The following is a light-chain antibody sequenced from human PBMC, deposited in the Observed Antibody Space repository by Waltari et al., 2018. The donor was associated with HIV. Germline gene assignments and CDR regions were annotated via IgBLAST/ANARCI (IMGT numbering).Light chain of an antibody. V-gene: IGLV2-14*01. J-gene: IGLJ2*01. CDR3: SSFITTTTHVV. CDR2: EVS. CDR1: NSDIGGYNY. Sequence: QSALTQPASVSGSLGQSVTISCTGANSDIGGYNYVSWYQQHPSKAPRLIIHEVSNRPSGVSARFSGSKSGNTASLTISGLQAEDESDYYCSSFITTTTHVVFGGGTRLTVL.